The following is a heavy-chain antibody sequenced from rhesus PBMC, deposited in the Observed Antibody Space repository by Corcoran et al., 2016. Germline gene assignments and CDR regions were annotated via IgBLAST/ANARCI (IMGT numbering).Heavy chain of an antibody. Sequence: QLQLQESGPGLVKPSEPLSLTCAVPGGSISSNYWSWIRQPPGKGLEGIGRTSGSGGSTDYNPSLKSRVTISTDTSKNQFSLKLSSVTAADTAVYYCARHSSGWNFDYWGQGVLVTVSS. CDR1: GGSISSNY. D-gene: IGHD6-31*01. V-gene: IGHV4-173*01. J-gene: IGHJ4*01. CDR2: TSGSGGST. CDR3: ARHSSGWNFDY.